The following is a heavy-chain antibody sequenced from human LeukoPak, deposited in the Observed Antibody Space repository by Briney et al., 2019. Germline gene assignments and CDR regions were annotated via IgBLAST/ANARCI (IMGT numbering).Heavy chain of an antibody. J-gene: IGHJ4*02. Sequence: SETLSLTCGVSGYSISSGYYWGWIRQPPGKGLEWIGSIYHGGNSYYSPSLKSRVTILVDTSKNQSSLRLSSVTAADTAVYYCARRMTTEVGYFDYWGQGTLVTVSS. CDR2: IYHGGNS. CDR3: ARRMTTEVGYFDY. V-gene: IGHV4-38-2*01. CDR1: GYSISSGYY. D-gene: IGHD4-11*01.